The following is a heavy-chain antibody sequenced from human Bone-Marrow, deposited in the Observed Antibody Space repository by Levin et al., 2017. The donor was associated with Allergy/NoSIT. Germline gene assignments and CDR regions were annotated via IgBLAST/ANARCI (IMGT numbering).Heavy chain of an antibody. CDR3: ARFFRWAQDFDY. CDR1: GGSFSGYY. Sequence: SETLSLTCAVYGGSFSGYYWSWIRQPPGKGLEWIGEINHSGSTNYNPSLKSRVTISVDTSKNQFSLKLSSVTAADTAVYYCARFFRWAQDFDYWGQGTLVTVSS. J-gene: IGHJ4*02. D-gene: IGHD4-23*01. V-gene: IGHV4-34*01. CDR2: INHSGST.